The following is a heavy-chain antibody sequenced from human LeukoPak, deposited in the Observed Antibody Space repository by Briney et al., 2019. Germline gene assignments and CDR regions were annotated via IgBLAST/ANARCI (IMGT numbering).Heavy chain of an antibody. CDR2: IYPGDSDT. V-gene: IGHV5-51*01. Sequence: GESLKISCQGSGYNFANYWIAWVRQMPGKGLEWMGIIYPGDSDTRYSPSFQGQVTISADKSISTAYLQWSSLKASDTAMYYCARGPLYFDWLADYWGQGTLVTVSS. J-gene: IGHJ4*02. D-gene: IGHD3-9*01. CDR3: ARGPLYFDWLADY. CDR1: GYNFANYW.